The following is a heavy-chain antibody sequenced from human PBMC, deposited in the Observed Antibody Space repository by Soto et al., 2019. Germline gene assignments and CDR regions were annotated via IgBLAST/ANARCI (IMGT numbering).Heavy chain of an antibody. V-gene: IGHV3-74*01. CDR1: GFTFESHW. J-gene: IGHJ4*02. D-gene: IGHD6-19*01. CDR3: VRESGVAADC. CDR2: IKTDGYAA. Sequence: VESGGVLVQPGGSLRLSCVASGFTFESHWMHWVRQAPGEGLVWVSRIKTDGYAAAYADSVKGRFTISRDNTKNTVYLQMNCLRAEDTAVYFCVRESGVAADCWGQGALVTVSS.